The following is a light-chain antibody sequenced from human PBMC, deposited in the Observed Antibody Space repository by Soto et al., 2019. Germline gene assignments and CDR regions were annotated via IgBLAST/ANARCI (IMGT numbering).Light chain of an antibody. CDR2: DNT. CDR3: GTWDNSLSAVV. V-gene: IGLV1-51*01. CDR1: NSNIGNNY. J-gene: IGLJ3*02. Sequence: QSVLTQPPSVSAAPGQKITISCSGDNSNIGNNYESWYQQFPGAAPKLLIYDNTNRPSGIPDRFSGSKSGTSATLGITGLQTGDEADYYCGTWDNSLSAVVFGGGTKLTVL.